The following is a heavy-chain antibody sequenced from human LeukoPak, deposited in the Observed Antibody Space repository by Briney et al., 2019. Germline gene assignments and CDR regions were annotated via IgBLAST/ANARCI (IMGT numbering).Heavy chain of an antibody. Sequence: SETLSLTCAVYGGSFSGYYWSWIRQPPGKGLEWIGEINHSGSTNYNPSLKSRVTISVDTSKNQFSLKLSSVTAADTAVYYCARLDCSSTSCQPTYGMDVWGQGTTVTVSS. CDR3: ARLDCSSTSCQPTYGMDV. V-gene: IGHV4-34*01. D-gene: IGHD2-2*01. CDR2: INHSGST. CDR1: GGSFSGYY. J-gene: IGHJ6*02.